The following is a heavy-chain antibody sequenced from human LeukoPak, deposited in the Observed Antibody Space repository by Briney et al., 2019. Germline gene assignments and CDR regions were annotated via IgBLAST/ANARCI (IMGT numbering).Heavy chain of an antibody. CDR2: IWYDGSNK. V-gene: IGHV3-33*01. CDR1: GFTFSSYG. CDR3: ARDHGVTIRGPLYYFDY. D-gene: IGHD3-3*01. J-gene: IGHJ4*02. Sequence: GGSLRLSCAASGFTFSSYGMHWVRQAPGKGLEWVAVIWYDGSNKYYADSVKGRFTISRDNSKNTLYLQMNSLRAEDTAVYYCARDHGVTIRGPLYYFDYWGQGTLVTVSS.